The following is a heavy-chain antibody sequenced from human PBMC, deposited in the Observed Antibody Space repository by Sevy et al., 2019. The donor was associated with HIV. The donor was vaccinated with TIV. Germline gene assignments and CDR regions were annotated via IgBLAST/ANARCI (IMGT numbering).Heavy chain of an antibody. V-gene: IGHV4-30-4*01. CDR1: GGSISSGDYY. CDR2: IYYSGST. D-gene: IGHD3-3*01. CDR3: AREEKYYDSFGWFDP. J-gene: IGHJ5*02. Sequence: SETLSLTCTVSGGSISSGDYYWSWIRQPPGKGLEWIGYIYYSGSTYYNPSLKSRVTISVDTSKNQFSLKLSSVTAADTAVYYCAREEKYYDSFGWFDPWGQGTLVTVSS.